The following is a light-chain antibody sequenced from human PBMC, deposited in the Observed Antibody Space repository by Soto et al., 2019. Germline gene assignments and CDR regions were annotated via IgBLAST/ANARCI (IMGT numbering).Light chain of an antibody. CDR1: QSINNY. J-gene: IGKJ1*01. V-gene: IGKV1-5*03. CDR3: QQYESFPRT. CDR2: KAS. Sequence: DIPMTQSPSTLSASVGDRVTITCRASQSINNYLAWYQQKPGKATKLLIYKASTLESGVPSRFSGSGSGTEFTLSISSLQRDDCATYYCQQYESFPRTFGQGTKVEI.